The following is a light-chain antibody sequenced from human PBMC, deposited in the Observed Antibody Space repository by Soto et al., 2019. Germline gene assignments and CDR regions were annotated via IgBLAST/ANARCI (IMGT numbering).Light chain of an antibody. Sequence: IVLTQSPATLSLSPGEEATLSFRTSQSVSSNYLAWYQQKPGQAPRLLXYGASSRATGIPDRFSGSGSGTDFSLTISRLEPEDFAVYYCQQYGSTPPDTFGQGTRLEIK. CDR1: QSVSSNY. J-gene: IGKJ5*01. V-gene: IGKV3-20*01. CDR3: QQYGSTPPDT. CDR2: GAS.